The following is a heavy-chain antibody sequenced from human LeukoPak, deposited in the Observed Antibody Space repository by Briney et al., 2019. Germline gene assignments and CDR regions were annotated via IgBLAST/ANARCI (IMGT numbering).Heavy chain of an antibody. J-gene: IGHJ4*02. CDR2: IKQDGSEQ. V-gene: IGHV3-7*03. D-gene: IGHD3-3*01. CDR3: AKEREEGYDFWSGYRGYYFDY. CDR1: GFTFSDHY. Sequence: QPGGSLRLSCAASGFTFSDHYMDWVRQAPGKGLEWVANIKQDGSEQYYVDSVKGRFTISRDNAKQLSYLQMNSLRAEDTAVYYCAKEREEGYDFWSGYRGYYFDYWGQGTLVTVSS.